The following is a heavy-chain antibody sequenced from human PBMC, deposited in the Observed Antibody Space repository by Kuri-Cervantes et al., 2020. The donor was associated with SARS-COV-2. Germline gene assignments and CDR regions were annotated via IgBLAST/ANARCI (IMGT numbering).Heavy chain of an antibody. V-gene: IGHV1-8*02. J-gene: IGHJ4*02. CDR3: ARGSGVYGDKRSDY. D-gene: IGHD4-17*01. CDR2: MNPNSGNT. CDR1: GGTFSSYA. Sequence: ASVKVSCKASGGTFSSYAISWVRQAPGQGLEWMGRMNPNSGNTGYAQKFQGRVTMTRNTSISTAYMELSSLRSEDTAVYYCARGSGVYGDKRSDYWGQGTLVTVSS.